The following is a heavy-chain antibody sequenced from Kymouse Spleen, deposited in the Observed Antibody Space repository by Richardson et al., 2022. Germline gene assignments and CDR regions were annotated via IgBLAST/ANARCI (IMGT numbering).Heavy chain of an antibody. J-gene: IGHJ4*02. CDR1: GGSFSGYY. CDR2: INHSGST. D-gene: IGHD1-7*01. CDR3: AREGYNWNYGGFDY. Sequence: QVQLQQWGAGLLKPSETLSLTCAVYGGSFSGYYWSWIRQPPGKGLEWIGEINHSGSTNYNPSLKSRVTISVDTSKNQFSLKLSSVTAADTAVYYCAREGYNWNYGGFDYWGQGTLVTVSS. V-gene: IGHV4-34*01.